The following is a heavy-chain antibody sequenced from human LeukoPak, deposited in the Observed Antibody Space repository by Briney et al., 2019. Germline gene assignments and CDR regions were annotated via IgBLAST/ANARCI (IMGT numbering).Heavy chain of an antibody. V-gene: IGHV3-30*04. CDR3: ARSARVAASPLDY. CDR1: GFTFSSYA. CDR2: ISYDGSNK. J-gene: IGHJ4*02. Sequence: GGSLRLSCAASGFTFSSYAMHWVRQAPGKGLEWVAVISYDGSNKYYADSVKGRFTISRDNSKNTLYLQMNSLRAEDTAVYYCARSARVAASPLDYWGQGTLVTVSS. D-gene: IGHD2-15*01.